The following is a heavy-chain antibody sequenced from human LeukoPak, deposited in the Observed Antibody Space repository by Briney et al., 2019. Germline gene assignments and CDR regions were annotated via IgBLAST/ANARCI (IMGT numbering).Heavy chain of an antibody. CDR3: AREGSQSASGTYPGND. J-gene: IGHJ4*02. CDR2: IKQDGSEK. Sequence: GGSLRLSCAASGFTFSSYWMGWVRQAPGEGLEWVANIKQDGSEKYYVDSVRGRFTISRDNAKNSLYLQMNRLRAEDTAVYYCAREGSQSASGTYPGNDWGQGTLVTVSS. D-gene: IGHD1-26*01. V-gene: IGHV3-7*01. CDR1: GFTFSSYW.